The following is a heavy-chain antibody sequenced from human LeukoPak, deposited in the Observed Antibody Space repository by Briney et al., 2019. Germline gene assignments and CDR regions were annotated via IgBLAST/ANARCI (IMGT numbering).Heavy chain of an antibody. V-gene: IGHV3-7*01. CDR1: GFTFSSYW. Sequence: GGSLRLSCAASGFTFSSYWMSWVRQAPGKGLEWVANIKQDGSEKYYVDSVKGRFTISRDNAKNSLYLQMNSLRAEDTAVYYCARDLDFWSGYYGYWGQGTLVTVSS. J-gene: IGHJ4*02. CDR3: ARDLDFWSGYYGY. D-gene: IGHD3-3*01. CDR2: IKQDGSEK.